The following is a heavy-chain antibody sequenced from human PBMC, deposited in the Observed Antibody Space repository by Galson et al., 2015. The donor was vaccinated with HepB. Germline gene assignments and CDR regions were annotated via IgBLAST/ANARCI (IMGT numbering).Heavy chain of an antibody. CDR1: GFTFGSYT. J-gene: IGHJ4*02. CDR3: AKGSQAARPYYFDY. CDR2: IGPRSTYT. D-gene: IGHD6-6*01. Sequence: SLRLSCATSGFTFGSYTMSWVRQAPGKGLDWVSAIGPRSTYTYYAGPVKGRFTISRDNSKNSLYLQLNSLRAEDTAIYYCAKGSQAARPYYFDYWGQGILVTVSS. V-gene: IGHV3-23*01.